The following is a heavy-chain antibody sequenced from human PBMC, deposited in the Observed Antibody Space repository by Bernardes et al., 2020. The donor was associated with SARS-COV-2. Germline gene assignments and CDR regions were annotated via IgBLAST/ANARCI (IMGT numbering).Heavy chain of an antibody. V-gene: IGHV3-30*03. CDR1: GFTFSSYG. CDR3: ARAQLLPGVLRYFDWLSAFDY. D-gene: IGHD3-9*01. Sequence: GGSLRLSCAASGFTFSSYGMHWVRQAPGKGLEWVAVISYDGSNKYYADSVKGRFTISRDNSKNTLYLQMNSLRAEDTAVYYCARAQLLPGVLRYFDWLSAFDYWGQGTLVTVSS. CDR2: ISYDGSNK. J-gene: IGHJ4*02.